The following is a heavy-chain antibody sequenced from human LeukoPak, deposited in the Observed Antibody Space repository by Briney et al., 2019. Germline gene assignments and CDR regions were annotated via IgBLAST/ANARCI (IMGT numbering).Heavy chain of an antibody. CDR3: VKDRHCSSTSCYCFDP. V-gene: IGHV3-64D*06. Sequence: PGGSLRLSCSASGFTFSSYAMHWVRQAPGKGLQYVSAISINGDSTYYADSVKGRFTISRDNSKTTLYLQMSSLRPEDTAVYYCVKDRHCSSTSCYCFDPWGQGTLVTVSS. D-gene: IGHD2-2*01. J-gene: IGHJ5*02. CDR1: GFTFSSYA. CDR2: ISINGDST.